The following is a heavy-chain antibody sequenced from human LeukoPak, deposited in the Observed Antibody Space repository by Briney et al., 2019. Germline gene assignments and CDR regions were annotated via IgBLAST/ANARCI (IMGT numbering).Heavy chain of an antibody. CDR3: AKDIGQSGSYVWGHAFDI. CDR1: GFTFDDYA. J-gene: IGHJ3*02. D-gene: IGHD1-26*01. V-gene: IGHV3-9*01. Sequence: PGGSLRLSCAASGFTFDDYAMHWVRQAPGKGLEWVSGISWNSGSIGYADSVKGRFTISRDNAKNSLYLQMNSLRAEDTALYYCAKDIGQSGSYVWGHAFDIWGQGTMVTVSS. CDR2: ISWNSGSI.